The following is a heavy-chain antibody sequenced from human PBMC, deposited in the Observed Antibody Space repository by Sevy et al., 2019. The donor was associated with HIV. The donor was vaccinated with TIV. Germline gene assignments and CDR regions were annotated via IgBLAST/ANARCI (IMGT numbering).Heavy chain of an antibody. CDR2: IGTAGDT. J-gene: IGHJ3*02. CDR1: GFTFSRYD. Sequence: GESLKISCAASGFTFSRYDMHWVRQATGKGLEWVSSIGTAGDTYYPGSVKGRFTISRENAKKSLYLQMYSLRAGDTAVYYCARGTRYSGSYYLGDDAFDIWGQGTMVTVSS. V-gene: IGHV3-13*01. CDR3: ARGTRYSGSYYLGDDAFDI. D-gene: IGHD1-26*01.